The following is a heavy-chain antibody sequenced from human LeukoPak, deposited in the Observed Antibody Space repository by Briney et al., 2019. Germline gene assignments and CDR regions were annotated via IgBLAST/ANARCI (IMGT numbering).Heavy chain of an antibody. CDR1: GFTFRTYG. J-gene: IGHJ4*02. CDR3: AREGSGYSGYALDY. D-gene: IGHD5-12*01. V-gene: IGHV3-33*01. CDR2: IWYDGSNK. Sequence: GGSLRLSCAASGFTFRTYGMHWVRQAPGKGLEWVAVIWYDGSNKYYADSVKGRFTISRDNSKNTLYLQMNSLRAEDTAVYYCAREGSGYSGYALDYWGQGTLVTVSS.